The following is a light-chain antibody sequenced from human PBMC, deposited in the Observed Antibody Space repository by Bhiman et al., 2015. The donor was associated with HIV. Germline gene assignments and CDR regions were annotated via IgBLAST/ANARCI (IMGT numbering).Light chain of an antibody. J-gene: IGLJ1*01. CDR1: NIGSKS. CDR3: QSADTSGAYV. Sequence: SYVLTQPPSVSVAPGKTASITCGGNNIGSKSVHWYQQKPGQAPMLVMYKNNQRPSGIPDRFFGSSSGTIVTLTITEVQAEDEADYYCQSADTSGAYVFGPGTRVTVL. V-gene: IGLV3-25*03. CDR2: KNN.